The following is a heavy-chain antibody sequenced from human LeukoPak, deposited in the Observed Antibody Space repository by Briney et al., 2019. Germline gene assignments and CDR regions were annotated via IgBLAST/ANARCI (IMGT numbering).Heavy chain of an antibody. CDR2: IIPIFGTA. Sequence: ASVKVSCKASGGTFSSYAISWVRQAPGQGLEWMGGIIPIFGTANYAQKFQGRVTITADESTSTAYMELSSLRSEDTAVYYCARELEQIQDYYYYMDVWGKGTMVTVSS. CDR3: ARELEQIQDYYYYMDV. J-gene: IGHJ6*03. CDR1: GGTFSSYA. D-gene: IGHD1/OR15-1a*01. V-gene: IGHV1-69*13.